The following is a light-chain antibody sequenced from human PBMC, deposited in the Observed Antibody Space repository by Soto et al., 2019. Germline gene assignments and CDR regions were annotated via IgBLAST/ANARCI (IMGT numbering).Light chain of an antibody. Sequence: QSALTQPASVSGSPGQSITISCTGTSSDIGGYNYVSWYQQHPGKVPKLMIYDVTNRPSGVSNRFSGSKSGNTASLTISGLQAEDEADYYCSSYTSSSPLVFGGGTKLTVL. CDR3: SSYTSSSPLV. V-gene: IGLV2-14*01. CDR2: DVT. CDR1: SSDIGGYNY. J-gene: IGLJ2*01.